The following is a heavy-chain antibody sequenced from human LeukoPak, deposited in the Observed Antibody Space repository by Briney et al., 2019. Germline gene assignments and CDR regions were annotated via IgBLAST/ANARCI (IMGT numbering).Heavy chain of an antibody. Sequence: SETLSLTCTVSGGSISSYYWSWIRQPPGKGLEWIGHIYYSGSTNYNPSLKSRVTISVDTSKNQFSLKLSSVTAADTAVYYCARLRRSSSYNWFDPWGQGTLVTVSS. CDR1: GGSISSYY. CDR3: ARLRRSSSYNWFDP. D-gene: IGHD6-6*01. J-gene: IGHJ5*02. V-gene: IGHV4-59*08. CDR2: IYYSGST.